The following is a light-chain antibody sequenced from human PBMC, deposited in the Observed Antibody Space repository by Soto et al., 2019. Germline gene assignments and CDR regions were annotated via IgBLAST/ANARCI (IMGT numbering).Light chain of an antibody. Sequence: EIVLTQSPATLSLSPGERATLSCRASQSVTTYLAWYQQKPGQAPRLLIYDASNRATGIPARFSGSGYGTDFTLSISSLEPEDFAVYYCQQRSNWPPIFTFGPGTKVDI. CDR3: QQRSNWPPIFT. V-gene: IGKV3-11*01. CDR2: DAS. J-gene: IGKJ3*01. CDR1: QSVTTY.